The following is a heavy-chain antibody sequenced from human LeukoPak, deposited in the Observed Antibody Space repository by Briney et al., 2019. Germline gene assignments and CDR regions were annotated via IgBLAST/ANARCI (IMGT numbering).Heavy chain of an antibody. CDR1: GFTFSSYE. CDR2: ISSSGSTI. CDR3: AGSYYLGGKGAFDI. Sequence: GGSLRLSCAASGFTFSSYEMNGVRQAPGKGLEWVSYISSSGSTIYYADSVKGRFTISRDNAKNSLYLQMNSLRAEDTAVYYCAGSYYLGGKGAFDIWGQGTMVTVSS. D-gene: IGHD6-19*01. V-gene: IGHV3-48*03. J-gene: IGHJ3*02.